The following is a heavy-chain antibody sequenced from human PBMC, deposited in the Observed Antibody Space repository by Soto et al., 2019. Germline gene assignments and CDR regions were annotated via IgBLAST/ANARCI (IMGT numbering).Heavy chain of an antibody. V-gene: IGHV1-3*01. J-gene: IGHJ4*02. CDR3: ARSIVVVTALDY. D-gene: IGHD2-21*02. CDR1: GYTFTSYA. Sequence: ASVKVSCKASGYTFTSYAMHWVRQAPGQRLEWMGWINAGNGNTKYSQKFQGRVTITRDTSASTASMELRSLRSEDAAVDYCARSIVVVTALDYWGQGTLVTVSS. CDR2: INAGNGNT.